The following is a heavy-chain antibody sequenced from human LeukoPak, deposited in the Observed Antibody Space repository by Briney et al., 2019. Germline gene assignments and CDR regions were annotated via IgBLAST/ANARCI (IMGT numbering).Heavy chain of an antibody. CDR3: ARLIGGSGTL. CDR1: GYTFTNFD. Sequence: GASVKVSCRASGYTFTNFDINWVRQATGQGLEWMAWMNPNNGNTGNAQKFQGRVTMTRNTSISTAYMELSSLRSEDTAVYYCARLIGGSGTLWGQGTLVTVSS. D-gene: IGHD3-10*01. V-gene: IGHV1-8*02. CDR2: MNPNNGNT. J-gene: IGHJ4*02.